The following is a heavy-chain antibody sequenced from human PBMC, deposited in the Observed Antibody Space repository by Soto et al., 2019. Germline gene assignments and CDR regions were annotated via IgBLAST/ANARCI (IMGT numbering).Heavy chain of an antibody. V-gene: IGHV3-74*01. CDR2: MNSDGSST. CDR3: ARGIRHRYGMDV. CDR1: GFTFSNYW. D-gene: IGHD5-18*01. J-gene: IGHJ6*02. Sequence: EVQLVESGGGLVQPGGSLRLSCAAAGFTFSNYWMHWVRQAPGKGLVWVSRMNSDGSSTFYADSVRGRFTISRDNAKNTVFLQMNSLRGEDTAVYYCARGIRHRYGMDVWGQGTTVTVSS.